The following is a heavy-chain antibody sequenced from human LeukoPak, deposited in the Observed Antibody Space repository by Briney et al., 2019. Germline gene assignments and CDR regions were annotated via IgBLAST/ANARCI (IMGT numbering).Heavy chain of an antibody. V-gene: IGHV3-11*04. CDR2: ISSGGSTI. D-gene: IGHD2-2*01. Sequence: AGGSLRLPCAASGFTFSDYYMSWIRQAPGKGLEWVSYISSGGSTIYYADSVKGRFTISRDNAKNSLYLQMNSLRAEDTAVYYCARAPQGYCSSTSCYAEYFDYWGQGTLVTVSS. CDR1: GFTFSDYY. CDR3: ARAPQGYCSSTSCYAEYFDY. J-gene: IGHJ4*02.